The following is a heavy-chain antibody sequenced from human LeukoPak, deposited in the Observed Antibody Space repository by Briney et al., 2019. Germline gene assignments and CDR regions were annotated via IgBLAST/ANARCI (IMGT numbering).Heavy chain of an antibody. Sequence: SGTVSLTCAVSGDSVNSDNYWSWGRRSPGKGLEWIGQIYRSGSTIYYPPLKRGVTISIDRSKNQFSLNLSSVTAADTAVYYCARHRGWALQDWGQGTQVTISS. CDR2: IYRSGST. CDR3: ARHRGWALQD. J-gene: IGHJ4*02. D-gene: IGHD2-15*01. V-gene: IGHV4-4*02. CDR1: GDSVNSDNY.